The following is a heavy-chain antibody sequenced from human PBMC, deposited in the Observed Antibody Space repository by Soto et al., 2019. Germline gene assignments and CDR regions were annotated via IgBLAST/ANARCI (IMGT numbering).Heavy chain of an antibody. J-gene: IGHJ6*02. CDR1: GGSISSGDYY. D-gene: IGHD3-9*01. CDR2: IYYSGST. CDR3: ARDRVFDILTGYTYGMDV. V-gene: IGHV4-30-4*01. Sequence: QVQLQESGPGLVKPSQTLSLTCTVSGGSISSGDYYWSWIRQPPGKGLEWIGYIYYSGSTYYNPSLKSRVNISVDTSKNQFSLKLSSVTVADTAVYYCARDRVFDILTGYTYGMDVWGQGTTVTVSS.